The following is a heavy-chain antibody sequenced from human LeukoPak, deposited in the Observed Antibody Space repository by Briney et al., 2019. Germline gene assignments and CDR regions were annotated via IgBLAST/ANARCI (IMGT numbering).Heavy chain of an antibody. CDR2: ISYDGSNK. CDR3: AKSGTQALGATMDY. V-gene: IGHV3-30*18. D-gene: IGHD1-26*01. Sequence: PGRSLRLPCAASGFTFSSYGMHWVRQAPGKGLEWVAVISYDGSNKYYADSVKGRFTISRDNSKNTLYLQMNSLRAEDTAVYYCAKSGTQALGATMDYWGQGTLVTVSS. J-gene: IGHJ4*02. CDR1: GFTFSSYG.